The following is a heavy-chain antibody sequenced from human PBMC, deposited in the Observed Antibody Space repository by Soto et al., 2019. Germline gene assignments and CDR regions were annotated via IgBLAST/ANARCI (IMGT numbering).Heavy chain of an antibody. J-gene: IGHJ5*02. Sequence: SQTLSLTCAISGDSVSSNSSAWNWIRQAPSRGLEWLGRTYYRSKWYNDYEVSVKSRITINPDTSKNQFSLQLNSVNPEDTAVYYCARAGGGYDFWSGYYDNWFDPWGQGTLVTVSS. V-gene: IGHV6-1*01. D-gene: IGHD3-3*01. CDR2: TYYRSKWYN. CDR3: ARAGGGYDFWSGYYDNWFDP. CDR1: GDSVSSNSSA.